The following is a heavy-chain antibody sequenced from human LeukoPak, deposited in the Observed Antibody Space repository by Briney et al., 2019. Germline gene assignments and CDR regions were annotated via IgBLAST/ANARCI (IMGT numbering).Heavy chain of an antibody. V-gene: IGHV3-74*03. D-gene: IGHD1-26*01. CDR1: GFTFSSYW. Sequence: GGSLRFSCAASGFTFSSYWMHWVRQAPGKGPVWVSRINSDGSSITYADSVKGRFTISRDNAKNTLYLQMNSLRVEDTAVYYCASLSQVGATTRDYWGQGTLVTVSS. J-gene: IGHJ4*02. CDR3: ASLSQVGATTRDY. CDR2: INSDGSSI.